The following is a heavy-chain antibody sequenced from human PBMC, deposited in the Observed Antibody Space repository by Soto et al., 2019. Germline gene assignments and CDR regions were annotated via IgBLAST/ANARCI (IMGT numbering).Heavy chain of an antibody. J-gene: IGHJ4*02. Sequence: QVHLVQSGAEVKRPGSSVRVSCRASGGTFYTYAFTWLRQAPGQGLEWMGGITPMIGTTKYAQKFHGRVTFSADESASTDYMELSNLRSDDTAVYYCASDVSVMTSVFGFWGQGTLITVSS. CDR1: GGTFYTYA. V-gene: IGHV1-69*01. D-gene: IGHD3-10*01. CDR3: ASDVSVMTSVFGF. CDR2: ITPMIGTT.